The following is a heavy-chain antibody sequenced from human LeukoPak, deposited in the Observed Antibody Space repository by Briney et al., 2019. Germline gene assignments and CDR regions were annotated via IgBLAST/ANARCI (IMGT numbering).Heavy chain of an antibody. V-gene: IGHV1-69*04. CDR1: GGTFSSYA. Sequence: ASVKVSCKASGGTFSSYAISWVRQAPGQGLEWMGRIIPILGIANYAQKFQGRVTITADKSTSTAYMELSSLRSEDTAVYYCAREEGYYDASFDYWGQGTLVTVSS. CDR3: AREEGYYDASFDY. D-gene: IGHD3-22*01. CDR2: IIPILGIA. J-gene: IGHJ4*02.